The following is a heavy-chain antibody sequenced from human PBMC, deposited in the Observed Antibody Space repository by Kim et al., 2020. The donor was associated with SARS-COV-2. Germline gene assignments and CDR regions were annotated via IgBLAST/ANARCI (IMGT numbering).Heavy chain of an antibody. CDR2: LSPSDGTK. D-gene: IGHD3-16*01. CDR1: GFTFDIND. J-gene: IGHJ4*02. Sequence: GGSLRLSCAASGFTFDINDINWVRQAPGKGLEWVSALSPSDGTKLYADSVKGRFTISRDISKNTLYLQMNSLKAEDTAVYYCAKVNWERTDVSQDYWGQG. V-gene: IGHV3-23*01. CDR3: AKVNWERTDVSQDY.